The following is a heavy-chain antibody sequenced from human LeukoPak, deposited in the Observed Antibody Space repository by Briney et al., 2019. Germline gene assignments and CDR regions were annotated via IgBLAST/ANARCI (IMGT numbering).Heavy chain of an antibody. CDR2: IYYSGRA. D-gene: IGHD5-24*01. Sequence: PSETLSLTCPVSGGSISTNSWNWIRQPPGQGLEWIGYIYYSGRADYNPSLKSRVTMSVDTSKNQFSLKLTSVTAADTAVYYCARRGVEMAAIRPDNWFDPWGQGTLVTVSS. V-gene: IGHV4-59*08. J-gene: IGHJ5*02. CDR1: GGSISTNS. CDR3: ARRGVEMAAIRPDNWFDP.